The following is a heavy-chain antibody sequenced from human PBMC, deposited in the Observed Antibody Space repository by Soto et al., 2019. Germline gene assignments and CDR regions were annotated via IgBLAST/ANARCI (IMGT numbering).Heavy chain of an antibody. CDR2: IYYSGST. Sequence: QLQLQESGPGLVKPSETLSLTCTVSGGSISSSSYYWGWIRQPPGKGLEWIGSIYYSGSTYYNPSLKSRLTISVVTPKDRLSLRLSSVTAADTAVYYWASLWAGAGDYWGQGTLVTVSS. CDR1: GGSISSSSYY. CDR3: ASLWAGAGDY. V-gene: IGHV4-39*01. D-gene: IGHD6-19*01. J-gene: IGHJ4*02.